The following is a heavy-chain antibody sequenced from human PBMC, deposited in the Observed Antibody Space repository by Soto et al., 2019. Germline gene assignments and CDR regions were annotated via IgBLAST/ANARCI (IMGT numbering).Heavy chain of an antibody. V-gene: IGHV1-2*04. CDR3: ASAWGGIYDFWSGYYSFGYMDV. CDR2: INPNSGGT. D-gene: IGHD3-3*01. CDR1: GYTFTGYY. J-gene: IGHJ6*03. Sequence: GASVKVSCKASGYTFTGYYMHWVRQAPGQGLEWMGWINPNSGGTNYAQKFQGWVTMTRDTSISTAYMELSRLRSDDTAVYYYASAWGGIYDFWSGYYSFGYMDVWGKGTTVTVSS.